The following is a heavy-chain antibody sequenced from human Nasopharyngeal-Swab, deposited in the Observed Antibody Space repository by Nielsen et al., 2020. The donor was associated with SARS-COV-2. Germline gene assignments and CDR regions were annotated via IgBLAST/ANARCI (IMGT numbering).Heavy chain of an antibody. J-gene: IGHJ3*01. CDR1: GFTLSSYW. CDR2: INSDGSTT. V-gene: IGHV3-74*01. D-gene: IGHD6-19*01. CDR3: ARSGLAGIDAFDL. Sequence: GESLKISCAASGFTLSSYWIYWVRQAPGKGLVWVLRINSDGSTTNYADSMKGRFTISRDNAKNTLYPQMNSLRAEDTAVYYCARSGLAGIDAFDLWGQGTMVTVSS.